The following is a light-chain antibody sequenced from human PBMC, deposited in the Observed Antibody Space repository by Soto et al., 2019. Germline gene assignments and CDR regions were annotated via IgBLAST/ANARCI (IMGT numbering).Light chain of an antibody. CDR3: QQYNNWPPWT. J-gene: IGKJ1*01. CDR2: GAS. Sequence: DIVLTQSPGTLSLSPGERATLSCRASQTLSSNLAWYQQKPGQAPRLLIYGASTRATGIPARFSGSGSGTEFTLTISSLQSEDFAIYYCQQYNNWPPWTFGQGTKVDIK. CDR1: QTLSSN. V-gene: IGKV3-15*01.